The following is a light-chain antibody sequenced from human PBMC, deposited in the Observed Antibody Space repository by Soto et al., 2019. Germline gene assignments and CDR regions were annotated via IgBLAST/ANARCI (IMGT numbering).Light chain of an antibody. CDR1: QSVNSNY. CDR3: QQYGSSVLA. Sequence: EIVLTQSPGTLSLSPGERATLSCRASQSVNSNYLAWYQQKPGQAPRLLIYGASSRATGIPDRFSGSGSGTDFTLIISRLVPEDFAVYYCQQYGSSVLAFGQGTKVEIK. J-gene: IGKJ1*01. V-gene: IGKV3-20*01. CDR2: GAS.